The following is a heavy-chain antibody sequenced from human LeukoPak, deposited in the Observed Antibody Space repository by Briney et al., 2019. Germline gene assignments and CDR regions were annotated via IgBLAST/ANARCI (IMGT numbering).Heavy chain of an antibody. CDR1: GFAFSTYA. CDR3: AKKGGYCSTTTCYSPYDY. Sequence: GGSLRLSCAGSGFAFSTYALSWVRQAPGKGLEWVSSISGSGYDIYYADSVKGRFTISRDDSKNTLFLQMNSLRSEDTAVYFCAKKGGYCSTTTCYSPYDYWGRGTLVTVSS. J-gene: IGHJ4*02. V-gene: IGHV3-23*01. D-gene: IGHD2-2*02. CDR2: ISGSGYDI.